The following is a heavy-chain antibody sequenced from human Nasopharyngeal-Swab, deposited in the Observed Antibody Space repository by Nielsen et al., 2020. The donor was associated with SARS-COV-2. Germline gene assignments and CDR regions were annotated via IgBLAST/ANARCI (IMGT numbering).Heavy chain of an antibody. CDR2: IYYSGST. Sequence: SETLSLTCTVSGGSISSYYWSWIRRPPGKGLEWIGYIYYSGSTNYNPSLKSRVTISVDTSKNQFSLKLSSVTAADTAVYYCARGCRYCTPKMYFDLWGRGTLVTVSS. CDR1: GGSISSYY. J-gene: IGHJ2*01. CDR3: ARGCRYCTPKMYFDL. D-gene: IGHD2-8*01. V-gene: IGHV4-59*01.